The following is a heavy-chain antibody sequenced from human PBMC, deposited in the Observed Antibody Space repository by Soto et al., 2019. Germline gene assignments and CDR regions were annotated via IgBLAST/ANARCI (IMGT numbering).Heavy chain of an antibody. D-gene: IGHD1-26*01. CDR3: ARGVGALHHFDY. Sequence: SETLSLTCAVSGGSISSGGYSWSWIRQPPGKGLEWIGYIYHSGSTYYNPSLKSRVTISVDRSKNQFSLKLSSVTAADTAVYYCARGVGALHHFDYCGQGTLVTVSS. CDR1: GGSISSGGYS. CDR2: IYHSGST. J-gene: IGHJ4*02. V-gene: IGHV4-30-2*01.